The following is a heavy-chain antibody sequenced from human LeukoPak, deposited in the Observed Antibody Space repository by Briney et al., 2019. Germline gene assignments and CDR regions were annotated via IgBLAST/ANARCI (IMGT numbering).Heavy chain of an antibody. Sequence: SETLSLTCTVSGYSISSGYYWGWIRQPPGKVLEWIGSIYHSGSTNYNPSLKSRVTISAATSKNQFSLKLSSVTAADTAVYYCARVARVRGLRSPYYYMDVWGKGTTVTISS. CDR2: IYHSGST. D-gene: IGHD4/OR15-4a*01. J-gene: IGHJ6*03. V-gene: IGHV4-38-2*02. CDR1: GYSISSGYY. CDR3: ARVARVRGLRSPYYYMDV.